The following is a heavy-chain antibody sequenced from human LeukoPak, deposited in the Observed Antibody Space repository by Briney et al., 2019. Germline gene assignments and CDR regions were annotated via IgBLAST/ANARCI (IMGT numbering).Heavy chain of an antibody. CDR1: GGTFSSYA. Sequence: SVKVSCKASGGTFSSYAISWVRQAPGQGLEWMGGIIPIFGTANYAQKFQGRVTIATDESTSTAYMELSSLRSEDTAVYYCARVPGSYSSLGGAFDIWGQGTMVTVSS. CDR2: IIPIFGTA. V-gene: IGHV1-69*05. J-gene: IGHJ3*02. D-gene: IGHD2-15*01. CDR3: ARVPGSYSSLGGAFDI.